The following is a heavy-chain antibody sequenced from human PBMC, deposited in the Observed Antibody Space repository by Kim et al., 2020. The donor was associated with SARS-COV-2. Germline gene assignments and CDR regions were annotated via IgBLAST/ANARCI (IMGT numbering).Heavy chain of an antibody. D-gene: IGHD2-15*01. CDR3: ARIGGSWGVD. CDR2: INHSGST. Sequence: SETLSLTCAVYGGSFSGYYWSWIRQPPGKGLEWIGEINHSGSTNYNPSLKSRVTISVDTSKNQFSLKLSSVTAADTAVYYCARIGGSWGVDWGQGTLVTVSS. V-gene: IGHV4-34*01. J-gene: IGHJ4*02. CDR1: GGSFSGYY.